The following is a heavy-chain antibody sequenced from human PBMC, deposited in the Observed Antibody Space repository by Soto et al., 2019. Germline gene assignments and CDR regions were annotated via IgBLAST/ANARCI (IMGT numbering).Heavy chain of an antibody. V-gene: IGHV5-10-1*01. D-gene: IGHD6-13*01. CDR2: IDPSDSYT. CDR1: GYSITSYW. J-gene: IGHJ4*02. Sequence: PGLLMKNSCRGSGYSITSYWISRVRQMTGKGLEWMGRIDPSDSYTNYSPSFQGHVTISADKSISTAYLQWSSLKASDTAMYYCARLQAAAGDNDLTFDYWGQGTLVTVS. CDR3: ARLQAAAGDNDLTFDY.